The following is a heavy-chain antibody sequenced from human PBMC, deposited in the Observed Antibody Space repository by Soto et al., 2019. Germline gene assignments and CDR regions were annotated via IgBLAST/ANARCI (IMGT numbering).Heavy chain of an antibody. J-gene: IGHJ4*02. CDR2: IYRGDTT. V-gene: IGHV3-66*01. D-gene: IGHD6-19*01. CDR3: ASLAGAFDQ. Sequence: EVQLVESGGALVQPGGSLRLSCAASALTVSSNHMSWVRQAPGEGLEWVSVIYRGDTTYHADSVKGRFTISRDDSKNTLYLQMRSLRAEDTAVYFCASLAGAFDQWGQGPLVTVSS. CDR1: ALTVSSNH.